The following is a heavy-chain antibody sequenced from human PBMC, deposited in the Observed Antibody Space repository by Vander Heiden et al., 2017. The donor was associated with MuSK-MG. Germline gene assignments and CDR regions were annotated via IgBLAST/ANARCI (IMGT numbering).Heavy chain of an antibody. CDR3: ARAYGDDGVGYFDY. V-gene: IGHV1-69*01. D-gene: IGHD4-17*01. J-gene: IGHJ4*02. CDR2: IIPIFGTV. CDR1: GGTITSYA. Sequence: QVQLVESGAEVEKPGSSAKVSCQASGGTITSYAISWVRQAPGQGREWMGGIIPIFGTVNYAQKGQGRVTITADESTSTAYMELSSMRSEEMAVYYCARAYGDDGVGYFDYWGQGNLVTVS.